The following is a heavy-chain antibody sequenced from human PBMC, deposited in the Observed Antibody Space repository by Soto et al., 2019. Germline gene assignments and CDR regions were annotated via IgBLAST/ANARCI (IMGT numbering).Heavy chain of an antibody. CDR1: GFTFNNYN. V-gene: IGHV3-30-3*01. CDR2: ISFDGTTD. Sequence: GGSLRLSCVASGFTFNNYNLHWVRQAPGNSLESVAVISFDGTTDYYADSVKGRFTVSRDNFKNTLSLQMDNLRPEDTAVYYCARDNRDCSSFNCYNPERVFGLDVWGQGTTVTVSS. D-gene: IGHD2-2*02. J-gene: IGHJ6*02. CDR3: ARDNRDCSSFNCYNPERVFGLDV.